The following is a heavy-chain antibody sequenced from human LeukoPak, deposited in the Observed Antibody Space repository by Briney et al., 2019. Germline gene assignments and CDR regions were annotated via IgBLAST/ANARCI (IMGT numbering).Heavy chain of an antibody. CDR3: AGAKPKNMVRGLIMRRESRYYFDY. D-gene: IGHD3-10*01. V-gene: IGHV3-53*01. CDR2: IYTGGST. J-gene: IGHJ4*02. Sequence: GGSLRLSCAASGLTVSSNYMSWVRQAQGEGLEWVSVIYTGGSTYFPDSVRGGFTLSRENSKSTLYIRMNSLRAEATAVYYLAGAKPKNMVRGLIMRRESRYYFDYWGQGTLVTVSS. CDR1: GLTVSSNY.